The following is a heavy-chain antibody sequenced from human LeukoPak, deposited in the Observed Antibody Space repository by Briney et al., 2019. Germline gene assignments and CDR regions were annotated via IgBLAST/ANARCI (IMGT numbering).Heavy chain of an antibody. CDR2: ISYDGSNK. D-gene: IGHD2/OR15-2a*01. V-gene: IGHV3-30-3*01. CDR1: GFTFSSYA. Sequence: GGSLRLSCAASGFTFSSYAMHWVRQAPGKGLEWVAVISYDGSNKYYADSVKGRFTISRDNSKNTLYLQMNSLRAEDTAVYYCARDNRGGGDTCLDYWGQGTLVTVSS. CDR3: ARDNRGGGDTCLDY. J-gene: IGHJ4*02.